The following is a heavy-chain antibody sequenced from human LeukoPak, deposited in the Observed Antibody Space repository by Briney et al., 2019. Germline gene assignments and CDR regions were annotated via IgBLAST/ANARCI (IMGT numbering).Heavy chain of an antibody. CDR1: SCTISSGSYY. CDR2: FYTSGNA. J-gene: IGHJ3*02. CDR3: ARVPTWDVVSVALRVGYAFDI. Sequence: PSETLSFTCTVSSCTISSGSYYWRSIRQPAGKVLERIGRFYTSGNANYNPSLKGRVTISVDTSKNQFSLKLSSVTAADTAVYYCARVPTWDVVSVALRVGYAFDIWGQGTMVTVSS. D-gene: IGHD2-2*01. V-gene: IGHV4-61*02.